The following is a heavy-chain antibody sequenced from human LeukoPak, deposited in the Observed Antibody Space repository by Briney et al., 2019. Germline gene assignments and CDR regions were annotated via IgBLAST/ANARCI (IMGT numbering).Heavy chain of an antibody. D-gene: IGHD3-22*01. V-gene: IGHV4-31*03. CDR3: ARTDSSGYYAGY. Sequence: SETLSLTCTVSGGPISSGDYYWSWVRQPPGEGLEWIGYIYYSGSTYYNPSLKSRVTISVDTSKNQFSLKLSSVTAADTAVYYCARTDSSGYYAGYWGQGTLVTVSS. CDR1: GGPISSGDYY. J-gene: IGHJ4*02. CDR2: IYYSGST.